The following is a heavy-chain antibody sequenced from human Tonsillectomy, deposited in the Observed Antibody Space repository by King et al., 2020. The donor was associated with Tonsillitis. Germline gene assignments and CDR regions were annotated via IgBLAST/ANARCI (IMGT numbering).Heavy chain of an antibody. D-gene: IGHD6-19*01. V-gene: IGHV4-59*02. CDR1: GGSGSGNY. J-gene: IGHJ4*02. CDR3: ARVGLSGWFFDY. Sequence: QLQESGPGLVKPSETLSLTCTVSGGSGSGNYWSWIRQPPGKGLEWIGYIYYSGSTNYNPSLKSRVTMSVDRSKNQLSLKLTSVTAADTAVYYCARVGLSGWFFDYWGQGTLVTISS. CDR2: IYYSGST.